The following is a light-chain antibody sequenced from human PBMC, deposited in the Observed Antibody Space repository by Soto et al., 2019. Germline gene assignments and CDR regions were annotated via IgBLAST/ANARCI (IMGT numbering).Light chain of an antibody. CDR3: QQYNSYPWT. CDR1: QSISSW. V-gene: IGKV1-5*03. Sequence: PSTLSASVGAKVTITCRASQSISSWLAWYQQKPGKAPKLLIYKASTLESGVPSNFSGSGSGTEFTLSISSLQPEDFATYYCQQYNSYPWTCGKGTKGDIK. J-gene: IGKJ1*01. CDR2: KAS.